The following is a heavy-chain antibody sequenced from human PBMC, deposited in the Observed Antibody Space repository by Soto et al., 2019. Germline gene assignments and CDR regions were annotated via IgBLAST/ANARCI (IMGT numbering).Heavy chain of an antibody. J-gene: IGHJ5*02. CDR2: ITSSSSSI. Sequence: EVQLVESGGGLVKPGGSLRLSCAASGLTFSTYSMNWVRQAPGKGLEWVSYITSSSSSIYYADSVKGRFTISKDNAKNSLYLQMNSLRAEDTAVYYCVRDVGGTGGWFDPWGQGTLVIVSS. D-gene: IGHD7-27*01. V-gene: IGHV3-21*01. CDR1: GLTFSTYS. CDR3: VRDVGGTGGWFDP.